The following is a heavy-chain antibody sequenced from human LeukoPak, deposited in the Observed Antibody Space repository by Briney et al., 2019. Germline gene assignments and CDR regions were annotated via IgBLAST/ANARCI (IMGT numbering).Heavy chain of an antibody. D-gene: IGHD6-6*01. CDR2: ISSSSSYI. CDR1: GFTFSSYS. CDR3: ARSPSSSVWLDP. V-gene: IGHV3-21*01. Sequence: GGSLRLSCAASGFTFSSYSMNWVRQAPGKGLEWVSSISSSSSYIYYADSVKGRFTISRDNAKNSLYLQMNSLRAEDTAVYYCARSPSSSVWLDPWGQGTLVTVSS. J-gene: IGHJ5*02.